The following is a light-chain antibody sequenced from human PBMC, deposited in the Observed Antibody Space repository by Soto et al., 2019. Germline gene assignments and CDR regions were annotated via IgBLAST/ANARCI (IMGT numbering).Light chain of an antibody. CDR2: EVS. J-gene: IGLJ1*01. V-gene: IGLV2-14*01. CDR3: SSFTTTTTLYI. CDR1: SSDVGGHEF. Sequence: QSALTQPASVSGSPGQSITISCTGTSSDVGGHEFVSWYQQHPGKAPQLIIYEVSDRPSGVSSRFSGSKSGNTASLTISGLQAEDEADYYCSSFTTTTTLYIFGTGTKVTVL.